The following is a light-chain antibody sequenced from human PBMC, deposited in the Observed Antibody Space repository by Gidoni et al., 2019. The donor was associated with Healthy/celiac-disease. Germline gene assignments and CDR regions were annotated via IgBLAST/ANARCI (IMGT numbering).Light chain of an antibody. V-gene: IGKV1-39*01. J-gene: IGKJ3*01. CDR3: QQSYSTPCT. Sequence: DIQVTPSPSSLSASVADRDTIICRASQSISSYLNWYQQKPGKAPKLLIYAASSLQSGVPSRFSGSGSGTDFTLTISSLQPEDFATYYCQQSYSTPCTFGPGTKVDIK. CDR2: AAS. CDR1: QSISSY.